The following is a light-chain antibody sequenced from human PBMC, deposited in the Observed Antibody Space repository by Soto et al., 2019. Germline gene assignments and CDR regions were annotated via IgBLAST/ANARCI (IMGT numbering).Light chain of an antibody. CDR1: QSVSSN. V-gene: IGKV3-15*01. CDR3: QQYNKWPSWT. Sequence: EIVITQSPATLSVSPGERATLSCRASQSVSSNLAWYQQKPGQAPRLLIYGASTRATGIPARFSGSGSGTEFTLTISSLQSEDFAVYYCQQYNKWPSWTFGQ. CDR2: GAS. J-gene: IGKJ1*01.